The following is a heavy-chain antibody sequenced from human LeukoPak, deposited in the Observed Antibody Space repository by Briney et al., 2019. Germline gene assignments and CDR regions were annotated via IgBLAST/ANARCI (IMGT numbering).Heavy chain of an antibody. CDR1: SVSIRSNY. J-gene: IGHJ3*01. D-gene: IGHD1-14*01. V-gene: IGHV4-59*01. CDR2: IYYSGST. CDR3: ARGTYNSSPPDL. Sequence: SETLSLTCSVSSVSIRSNYWSWIRQPPGKGLEWIGYIYYSGSTKYNPSLKSRVAILVDTSRNQFSLKLSSVTAADTAVYYCARGTYNSSPPDLWGQGTMVTVSS.